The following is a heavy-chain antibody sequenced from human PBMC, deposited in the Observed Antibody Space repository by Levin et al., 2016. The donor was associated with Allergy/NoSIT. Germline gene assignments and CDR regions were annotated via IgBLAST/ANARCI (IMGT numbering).Heavy chain of an antibody. D-gene: IGHD6-13*01. Sequence: SETLSLTCTVSGGSVSSGSYYWSWIRQPPGKGLEWIGYIYYSGSTNYNPSLKSRVTISVDTSKNQFSLKLSSVTAADTAVYYCARGRIAAAGNDVDYWGQGTLVTVSS. V-gene: IGHV4-61*01. CDR1: GGSVSSGSYY. CDR3: ARGRIAAAGNDVDY. CDR2: IYYSGST. J-gene: IGHJ4*02.